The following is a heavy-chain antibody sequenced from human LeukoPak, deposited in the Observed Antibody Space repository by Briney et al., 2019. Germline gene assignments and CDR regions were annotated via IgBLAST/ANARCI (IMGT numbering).Heavy chain of an antibody. V-gene: IGHV3-53*01. J-gene: IGHJ4*02. CDR3: AKENYYESSGYVDY. CDR1: GFTVSSNY. Sequence: GGSLRLSCAASGFTVSSNYMSWVRQAPGKGMEWVSVIYSGGSTYYADSVKGRFTISRDNSKNTLYLQMNSLRAEDTAVYYCAKENYYESSGYVDYWGQGTLVTVSS. CDR2: IYSGGST. D-gene: IGHD3-22*01.